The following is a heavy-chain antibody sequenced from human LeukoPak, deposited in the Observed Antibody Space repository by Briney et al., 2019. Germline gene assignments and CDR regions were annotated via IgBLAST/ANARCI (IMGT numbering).Heavy chain of an antibody. CDR3: ARGSIWFGESNWFDP. CDR2: INHSGST. D-gene: IGHD3-10*01. J-gene: IGHJ5*02. V-gene: IGHV4-34*01. CDR1: GGSFSGYY. Sequence: PSETLSLTCAVYGGSFSGYYWSWIRQPPGKGLEWIGEINHSGSTNYNPSLKSRVTISVDMSKNQFSLKLSSVTAADTAVYYCARGSIWFGESNWFDPWGQGTLVTVSS.